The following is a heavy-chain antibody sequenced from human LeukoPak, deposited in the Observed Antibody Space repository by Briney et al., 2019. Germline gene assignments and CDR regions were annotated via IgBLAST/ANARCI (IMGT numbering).Heavy chain of an antibody. CDR2: IYHSGST. CDR3: ARDQRGGYDDDVGDI. D-gene: IGHD3-16*01. V-gene: IGHV4-38-2*02. CDR1: GYSISSGYY. Sequence: SETLSLTCTVSGYSISSGYYWGWIRQPPGKGLEWIGSIYHSGSTYYNPSLKSRVTISVDTSKNQFSLKLSSVTAADTAVYYCARDQRGGYDDDVGDIWGQGTMVTVSS. J-gene: IGHJ3*02.